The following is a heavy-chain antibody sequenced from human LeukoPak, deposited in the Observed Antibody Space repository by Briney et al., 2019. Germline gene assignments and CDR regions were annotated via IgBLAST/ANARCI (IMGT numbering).Heavy chain of an antibody. CDR3: ARGRIGITMIVVARAYYFDY. Sequence: PSETLSLTCAVYGGSFSGYYWSWIRQPPGKGLEWIGEINHSGSTNYNPSLKSRVTISVDTSKNQFSLKLSSVTAADTAVYYCARGRIGITMIVVARAYYFDYWGQGTLVTVSS. D-gene: IGHD3-22*01. J-gene: IGHJ4*02. CDR1: GGSFSGYY. CDR2: INHSGST. V-gene: IGHV4-34*01.